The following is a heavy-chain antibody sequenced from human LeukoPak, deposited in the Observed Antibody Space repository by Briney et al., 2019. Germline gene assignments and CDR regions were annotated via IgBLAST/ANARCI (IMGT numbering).Heavy chain of an antibody. CDR3: ATVNCGGDCYSKDHYYFDY. J-gene: IGHJ4*02. Sequence: ASVKVSCKVSGYTLTELSMHWVRQAPGKGLEWMGDFDPEDGETIYAQKFQGRVTMTEDTSTDTAYMELSSLRSEDTAVYYCATVNCGGDCYSKDHYYFDYWGQGTLVTVSS. CDR2: FDPEDGET. CDR1: GYTLTELS. D-gene: IGHD2-21*01. V-gene: IGHV1-24*01.